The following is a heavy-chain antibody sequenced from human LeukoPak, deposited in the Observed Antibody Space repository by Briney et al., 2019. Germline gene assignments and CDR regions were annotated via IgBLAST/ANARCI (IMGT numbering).Heavy chain of an antibody. D-gene: IGHD3-9*01. CDR1: RYIFTELS. V-gene: IGHV1-24*01. J-gene: IGHJ4*02. CDR3: ATDRFVLRYFRWLFY. Sequence: GASVKVSCKVSRYIFTELSIHWVRQTPGKGLEWMGGFDPENGETIYAQKFQGRVTMTEDTSTDTAYMELSSLRSEDTAVYYCATDRFVLRYFRWLFYWGQGTLVTVSS. CDR2: FDPENGET.